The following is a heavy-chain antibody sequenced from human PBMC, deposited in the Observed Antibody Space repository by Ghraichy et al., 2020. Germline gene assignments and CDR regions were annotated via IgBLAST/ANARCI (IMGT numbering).Heavy chain of an antibody. CDR3: ARASRVVRFYYYDGMDV. D-gene: IGHD4-23*01. V-gene: IGHV3-48*02. J-gene: IGHJ6*02. CDR2: ISISSRFT. CDR1: GFILSDYN. Sequence: GGSLRLSCSASGFILSDYNMNWVRQAPGKGLEWLSYISISSRFTSYADSVKGRFTVSRDTAKNSLELQMNSLRDEDTAVYYCARASRVVRFYYYDGMDVWGQGTTVTV.